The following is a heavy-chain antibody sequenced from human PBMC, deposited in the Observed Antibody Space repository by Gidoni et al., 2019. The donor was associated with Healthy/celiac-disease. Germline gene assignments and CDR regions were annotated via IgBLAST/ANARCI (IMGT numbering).Heavy chain of an antibody. D-gene: IGHD6-19*01. CDR3: ARAPRIAVASDALDI. J-gene: IGHJ3*02. CDR2: IYHSGST. V-gene: IGHV4-38-2*02. CDR1: GYSISRGYY. Sequence: QVQLQQSGPGLVTPSATLSLTCPVSGYSISRGYYWGWIRQPPGKGLEWIGSIYHSGSTYYNPSLKSRVTISVDTSKNQFSLKLSSVTAADTAVYYCARAPRIAVASDALDIWGQGTMVTVS.